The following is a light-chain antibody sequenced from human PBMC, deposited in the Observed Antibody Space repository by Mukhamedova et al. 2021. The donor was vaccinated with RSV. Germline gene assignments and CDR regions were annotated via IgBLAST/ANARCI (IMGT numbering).Light chain of an antibody. Sequence: KSSQSLLFSDNKMNYLSWYQQKPGQPPKLLIYWASTRESAVPDRFSGSGSGTDFTLTISSLQAEDVAVYFCQQYYGIPLTFGGGT. J-gene: IGKJ4*01. CDR1: QSLLFSDNKMNY. CDR2: WAS. CDR3: QQYYGIPLT. V-gene: IGKV4-1*01.